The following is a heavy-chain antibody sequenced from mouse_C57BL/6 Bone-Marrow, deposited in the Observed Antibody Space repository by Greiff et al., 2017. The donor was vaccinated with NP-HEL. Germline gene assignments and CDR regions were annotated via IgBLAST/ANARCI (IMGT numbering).Heavy chain of an antibody. J-gene: IGHJ2*01. D-gene: IGHD1-1*01. Sequence: EVQLQQSGTVLARPGASVKMSCKTSGYTFTSYWMHWVKQRPGQGLEWIGAIYPGNSDTSYNQKFKGKAKLTAVTSASTAYMELSSLTNEDSAVYYCTSPLYYYGSSYFDYWGQGTTLTVSS. CDR2: IYPGNSDT. V-gene: IGHV1-5*01. CDR1: GYTFTSYW. CDR3: TSPLYYYGSSYFDY.